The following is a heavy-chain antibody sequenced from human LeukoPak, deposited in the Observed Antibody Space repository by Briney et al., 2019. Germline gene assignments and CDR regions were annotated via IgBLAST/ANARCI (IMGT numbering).Heavy chain of an antibody. CDR3: ARRYCSGGSCYSGFDY. J-gene: IGHJ4*02. CDR1: GGSISSYY. D-gene: IGHD2-15*01. V-gene: IGHV4-59*01. Sequence: PSETLSLTCTVSGGSISSYYWSWIRQPPGKGLEWIGYIYYSGSTNYNPSLKSRVTISVDTSKNQFSLKQSSVTAADTAVYYCARRYCSGGSCYSGFDYWGQGTLVTVSS. CDR2: IYYSGST.